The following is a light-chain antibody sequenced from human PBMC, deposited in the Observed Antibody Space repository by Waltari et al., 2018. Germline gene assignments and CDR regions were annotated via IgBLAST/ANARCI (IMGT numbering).Light chain of an antibody. CDR1: TDIFDGSNNDNY. CDR3: QQYFSFPPT. V-gene: IGKV4-1*01. Sequence: IVLTQSPASLAVSPGGRAPIPCKSSTDIFDGSNNDNYFTWYQQKPGQPPRVLIYWASTRESGVPDRFSGSGSGTDFTLTISSLQAEDVAVYYCQQYFSFPPTFGGGTKVEIK. CDR2: WAS. J-gene: IGKJ4*01.